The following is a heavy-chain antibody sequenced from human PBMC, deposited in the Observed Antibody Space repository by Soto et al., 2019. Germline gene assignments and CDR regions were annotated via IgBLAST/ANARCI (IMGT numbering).Heavy chain of an antibody. CDR3: AQPQIDRPYYYGMEV. CDR1: GYTFTSFY. Sequence: GASVKVSCKASGYTFTSFYMHWVRQAPGQGLEWMGIINPSGTTTDYAQKFQGRVTMTGDTSTSTYYMELSSLTSEDTAVYYCAQPQIDRPYYYGMEVWGPGTAVTVSS. J-gene: IGHJ6*02. CDR2: INPSGTTT. V-gene: IGHV1-46*01.